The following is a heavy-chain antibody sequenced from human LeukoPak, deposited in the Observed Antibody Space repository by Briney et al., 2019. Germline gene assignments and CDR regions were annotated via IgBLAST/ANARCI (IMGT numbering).Heavy chain of an antibody. CDR2: ILNSGSA. CDR1: GGSISSGGYY. J-gene: IGHJ3*02. D-gene: IGHD3-22*01. Sequence: SQTLSLTCTVSGGSISSGGYYWSWIRQHPGKGLEWIGCILNSGSAYYNPSLKSRVTISVDTSKNQFSLKLSSVTAADTAVYYCANYYDSSGPQPGSFDIWGQGTMVTVS. CDR3: ANYYDSSGPQPGSFDI. V-gene: IGHV4-31*03.